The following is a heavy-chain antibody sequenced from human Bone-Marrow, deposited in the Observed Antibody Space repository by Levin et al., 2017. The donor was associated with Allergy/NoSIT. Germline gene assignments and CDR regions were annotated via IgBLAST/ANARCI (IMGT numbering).Heavy chain of an antibody. Sequence: SCTVSGGSISNYYWSWIRQSPGKGLEWIGNIYYSGSTIYNPSLKSRVTISVDTSKNQFSLRLSSVTAADTAVYSCARGSVGFFDVWGQGTAVTVSS. CDR3: ARGSVGFFDV. CDR1: GGSISNYY. V-gene: IGHV4-59*01. D-gene: IGHD1-26*01. J-gene: IGHJ3*01. CDR2: IYYSGST.